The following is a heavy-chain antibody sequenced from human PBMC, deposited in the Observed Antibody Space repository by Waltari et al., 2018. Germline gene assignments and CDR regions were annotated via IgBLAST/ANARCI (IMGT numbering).Heavy chain of an antibody. Sequence: QVQLVQSGAEVKQPGASVKVSCKASGGTFGTYAITWVRQAPGQGLEWMGGCIPSFGTPNDAPKFQGRVTVSADPSTSTACLEVRRLISEDTAVYYCAKREIGYAFDIWGHGTMVTVSS. CDR2: CIPSFGTP. CDR3: AKREIGYAFDI. V-gene: IGHV1-69*12. J-gene: IGHJ3*02. CDR1: GGTFGTYA. D-gene: IGHD1-26*01.